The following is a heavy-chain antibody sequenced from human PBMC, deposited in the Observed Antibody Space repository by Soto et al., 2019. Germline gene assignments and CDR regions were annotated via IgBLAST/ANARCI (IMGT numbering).Heavy chain of an antibody. CDR3: AREIVVDDAFDI. CDR2: INAGNGNT. D-gene: IGHD2-15*01. Sequence: ASVNVSCKASVYNFIIYGISWVRQATGQRLEWMGWINAGNGNTKYSQKFQGRVTITRDTSASTAYMELSSLRSEDTAVYYCAREIVVDDAFDIWGQATMGSVSS. V-gene: IGHV1-3*01. CDR1: VYNFIIYG. J-gene: IGHJ3*02.